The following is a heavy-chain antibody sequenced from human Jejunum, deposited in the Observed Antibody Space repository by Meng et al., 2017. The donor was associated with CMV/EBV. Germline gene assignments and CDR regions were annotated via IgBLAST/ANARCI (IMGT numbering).Heavy chain of an antibody. CDR2: VSFDGRNQ. CDR1: FTFSSYT. CDR3: TKDQWGSSSSLTGMDV. J-gene: IGHJ6*02. Sequence: FTFSSYTMHWVRKAPGKGLEWVAHVSFDGRNQYYADSMRGRFTVSRDNSTNTLYLQMKSLRTEDTAVYYCTKDQWGSSSSLTGMDVWGQGTTVTVSS. V-gene: IGHV3-30*04. D-gene: IGHD6-6*01.